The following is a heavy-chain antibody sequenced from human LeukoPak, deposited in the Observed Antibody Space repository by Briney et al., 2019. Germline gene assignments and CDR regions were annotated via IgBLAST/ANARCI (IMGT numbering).Heavy chain of an antibody. V-gene: IGHV3-23*01. Sequence: GGSLRLSCAASGFTFSSYAMSWVRQAPGKGLEWVSAISGSGGSTYYADSVKGRFTISRDNSKNTLCLQMNSLRAEDTAVYYCAKEYYYYDSSGYYTSFDYWGQGTLVTVSS. CDR2: ISGSGGST. CDR1: GFTFSSYA. J-gene: IGHJ4*02. D-gene: IGHD3-22*01. CDR3: AKEYYYYDSSGYYTSFDY.